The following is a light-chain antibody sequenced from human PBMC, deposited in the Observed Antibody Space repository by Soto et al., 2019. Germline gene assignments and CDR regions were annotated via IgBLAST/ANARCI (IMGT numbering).Light chain of an antibody. CDR3: SSYSISTAYL. J-gene: IGLJ1*01. Sequence: QSALTQPASVSGSPGQSITIACTGTNSDVGDYNYVSWYQQHPGKAPKLMIYEVSNRPSGVSNRFSGSKSGNTASLTISGLQAEDEADYFCSSYSISTAYLFGTGTKLTVL. CDR2: EVS. V-gene: IGLV2-14*01. CDR1: NSDVGDYNY.